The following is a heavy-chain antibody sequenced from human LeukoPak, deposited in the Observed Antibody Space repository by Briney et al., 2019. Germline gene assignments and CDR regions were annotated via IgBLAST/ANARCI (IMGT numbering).Heavy chain of an antibody. Sequence: GGSLRLSCAASGVTLSSYAMSWVRQAPGKGLEWVSGISDSGSSTYYADSVKGRFTISRDNSKNTLYLQVNSLRAEDTAVYYCAKDRVAAGYTSGWYEFDYWGQGTLVTVSS. CDR2: ISDSGSST. V-gene: IGHV3-23*01. CDR1: GVTLSSYA. CDR3: AKDRVAAGYTSGWYEFDY. J-gene: IGHJ4*02. D-gene: IGHD6-19*01.